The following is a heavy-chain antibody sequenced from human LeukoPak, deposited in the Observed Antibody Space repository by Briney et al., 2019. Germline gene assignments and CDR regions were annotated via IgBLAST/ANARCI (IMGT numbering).Heavy chain of an antibody. CDR2: VSAGGGST. Sequence: GGSLPHSCAASGFTYSGYVMTWLGQAPGKGLEWVSTVSAGGGSTYYADSVKGRFTISRDNPKNTLHLQMDSLRAEDTAVYYCARDAAPGIGLAGTSAYWAPRPLLTVSS. CDR1: GFTYSGYV. J-gene: IGHJ4*02. V-gene: IGHV3-23*01. D-gene: IGHD6-19*01. CDR3: ARDAAPGIGLAGTSAY.